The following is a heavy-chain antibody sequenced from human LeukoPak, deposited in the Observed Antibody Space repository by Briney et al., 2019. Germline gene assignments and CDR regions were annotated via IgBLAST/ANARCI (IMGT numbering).Heavy chain of an antibody. V-gene: IGHV3-48*03. Sequence: SGGSLRLSCATSGFTFSNYEVNWVRQAPGKGLEWVSYISPSGRTMYYTDSVKGRFTISTDNAKNSLYLQMNSLRAEDTAVYYCGRGGYCSGGTCYRFNAFDIWGQGTTVTVSS. CDR2: ISPSGRTM. J-gene: IGHJ3*02. D-gene: IGHD2-15*01. CDR1: GFTFSNYE. CDR3: GRGGYCSGGTCYRFNAFDI.